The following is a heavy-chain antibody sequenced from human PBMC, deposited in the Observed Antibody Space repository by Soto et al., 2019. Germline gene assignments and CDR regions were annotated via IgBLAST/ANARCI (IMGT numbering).Heavy chain of an antibody. V-gene: IGHV4-30-4*01. CDR3: ARDLSGSQAPDY. D-gene: IGHD1-26*01. Sequence: SETLSLTCTVSGGSISSGDYYWSWIRQPPGKGLEWIGYIYYSGSTYYNPSLKSRVTISVDTSKNQFSLKLSSVTAADTAVYYCARDLSGSQAPDYWGQGTLVTVSS. CDR1: GGSISSGDYY. CDR2: IYYSGST. J-gene: IGHJ4*02.